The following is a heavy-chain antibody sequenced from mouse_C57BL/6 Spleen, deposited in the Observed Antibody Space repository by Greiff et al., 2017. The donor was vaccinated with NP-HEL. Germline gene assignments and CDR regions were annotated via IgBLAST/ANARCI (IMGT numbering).Heavy chain of an antibody. D-gene: IGHD2-2*01. V-gene: IGHV1-64*01. CDR2: IHPNSGST. J-gene: IGHJ3*01. CDR1: GYTFTSYW. Sequence: QVQLQQPGAELVKPGASVKLSCKASGYTFTSYWMHWVKQRPGQGLEWIGMIHPNSGSTNYNEKFKSKATLTVDKSSSTAYMQLSSLTSEDSAVYYCARADYGYVDGAWFAYWGQGTLVTVSA. CDR3: ARADYGYVDGAWFAY.